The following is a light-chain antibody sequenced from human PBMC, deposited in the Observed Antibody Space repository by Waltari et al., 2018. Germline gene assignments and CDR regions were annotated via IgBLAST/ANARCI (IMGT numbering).Light chain of an antibody. J-gene: IGKJ1*01. V-gene: IGKV4-1*01. Sequence: IVMTQSPDSLAVSLGERATVNCKSNQSLFFSSTNKNYLAWYQQKPGQPPKLLIYWASTRESGVPDRFSGSGSGTDFTLTISSLQAEDVAVYYCQQYYSTLRTFGQGTKVEIK. CDR1: QSLFFSSTNKNY. CDR3: QQYYSTLRT. CDR2: WAS.